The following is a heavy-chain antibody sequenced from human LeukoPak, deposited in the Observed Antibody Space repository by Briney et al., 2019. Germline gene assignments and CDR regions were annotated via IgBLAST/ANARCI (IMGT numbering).Heavy chain of an antibody. Sequence: GASVKVSCKASGYTFTSYYMHWVRQAPGQGLEWMGIINPSGGRVSYAQKFQGRVTMTRDTSTRTVYMELSSLRSEDTAVYYCARDTVYYDNIGQFDVWGQGTLVTVSS. V-gene: IGHV1-46*01. CDR1: GYTFTSYY. CDR3: ARDTVYYDNIGQFDV. D-gene: IGHD3-22*01. CDR2: INPSGGRV. J-gene: IGHJ4*02.